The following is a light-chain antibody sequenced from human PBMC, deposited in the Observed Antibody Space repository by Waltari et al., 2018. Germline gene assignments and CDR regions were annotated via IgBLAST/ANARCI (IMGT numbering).Light chain of an antibody. CDR2: EAS. J-gene: IGKJ4*01. CDR1: QSVNNK. CDR3: QHRSSWPLT. Sequence: EIVLTQSPATLSLSPGDRATLSCRASQSVNNKLAWYQQKPGQAPRLLIYEASTRATGVPARFSGSGSGTDLTLSISSLEPEDFAVYYCQHRSSWPLTFGGGTKLEIK. V-gene: IGKV3-11*01.